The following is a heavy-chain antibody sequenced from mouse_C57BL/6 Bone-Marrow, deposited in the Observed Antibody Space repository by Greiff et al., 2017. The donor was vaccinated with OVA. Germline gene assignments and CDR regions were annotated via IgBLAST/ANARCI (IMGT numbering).Heavy chain of an antibody. V-gene: IGHV5-17*01. CDR2: ISSGSSTI. CDR3: ARETTVVARAMDY. Sequence: EVKLVESGGGLVKPGGSLKLSCAASGFTFSDYGMHWVRQAPEKGLEWVAYISSGSSTIYYADTVKGRFTISRDNAKNTLFLQMTSLRSEDTAMYYCARETTVVARAMDYWGQGTSVTVSS. CDR1: GFTFSDYG. J-gene: IGHJ4*01. D-gene: IGHD1-1*01.